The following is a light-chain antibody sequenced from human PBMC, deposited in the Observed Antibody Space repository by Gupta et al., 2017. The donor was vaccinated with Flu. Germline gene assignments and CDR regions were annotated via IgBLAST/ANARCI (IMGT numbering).Light chain of an antibody. CDR2: KAS. CDR1: QSVGSY. J-gene: IGKJ3*01. Sequence: EVVLTQSPAILSLSPGERATLSCRASQSVGSYLAWYQQKPGQGPRLLIYKASNRATGIPARFSGSGSGTDFTLTISSLQPEDFAIYFCQQHHSWLLTFGPGTKVEIK. CDR3: QQHHSWLLT. V-gene: IGKV3-11*01.